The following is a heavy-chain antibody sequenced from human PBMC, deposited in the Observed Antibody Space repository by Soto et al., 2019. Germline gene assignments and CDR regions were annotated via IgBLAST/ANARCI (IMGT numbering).Heavy chain of an antibody. Sequence: GGSLRLSCAASGFTFSSYGMHWVRQAPGKVLEWVAVISYDGSNKYYADSVKGRFTISRDNSKNTLYLQMNSLRAEDTAVYYCAKDPREGDYGDYFDYWGQGTLVTVYS. V-gene: IGHV3-30*18. CDR3: AKDPREGDYGDYFDY. CDR1: GFTFSSYG. J-gene: IGHJ4*02. CDR2: ISYDGSNK. D-gene: IGHD4-17*01.